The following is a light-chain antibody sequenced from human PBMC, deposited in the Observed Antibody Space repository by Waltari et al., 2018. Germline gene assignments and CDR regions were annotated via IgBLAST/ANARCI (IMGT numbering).Light chain of an antibody. J-gene: IGLJ2*01. V-gene: IGLV3-19*01. CDR2: GKN. CDR3: NSRDTSGVPVV. Sequence: SSELTQDPAVSVALGQTVKITCQGDSLKTYSPSWYQQKPRQAPVLVIYGKNIPPSGIPVRRSCSRGRNTASLTVTGDTAEDEAYYYGNSRDTSGVPVVFGGGTKVTVL. CDR1: SLKTYS.